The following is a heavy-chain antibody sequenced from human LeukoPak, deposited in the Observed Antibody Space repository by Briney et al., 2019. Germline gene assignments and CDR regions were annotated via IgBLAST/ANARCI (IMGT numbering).Heavy chain of an antibody. J-gene: IGHJ6*02. CDR2: ISNSGST. CDR3: ARDRVSMDV. CDR1: GGSVNSGGSY. Sequence: SETLSLTCTVSGGSVNSGGSYWSWIRQHPGKGLEWIGYISNSGSTNYNPSLKSRVTISVDTSKNQFSLKLSSVTAADTAVYYCARDRVSMDVWGQGTTVTVSS. D-gene: IGHD3-10*01. V-gene: IGHV4-31*03.